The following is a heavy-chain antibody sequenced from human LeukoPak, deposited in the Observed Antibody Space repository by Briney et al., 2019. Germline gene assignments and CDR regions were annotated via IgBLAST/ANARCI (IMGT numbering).Heavy chain of an antibody. CDR2: NSAYNGNT. D-gene: IGHD1-26*01. CDR1: ASSFTIYG. CDR3: AKSTHGVGPTGLNP. Sequence: ASVKVSFTSSASSFTIYGFSWVCDPPGQGLEWMGWNSAYNGNTNYAQKFQGRVTLTTDSSTNTAFMDLGTLTSDDTAVYYCAKSTHGVGPTGLNPWVQGTLVIVSS. J-gene: IGHJ5*02. V-gene: IGHV1-18*01.